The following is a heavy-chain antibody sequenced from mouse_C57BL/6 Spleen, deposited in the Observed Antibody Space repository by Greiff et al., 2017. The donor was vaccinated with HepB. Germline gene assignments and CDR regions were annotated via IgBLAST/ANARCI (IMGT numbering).Heavy chain of an antibody. D-gene: IGHD1-1*01. CDR3: ARGGGSSPMDY. CDR1: GYTFTSYW. J-gene: IGHJ4*01. CDR2: IYPGSGST. V-gene: IGHV1-55*01. Sequence: QVQLKQPGAELVKPGASVKMSCKASGYTFTSYWITWVKQRPGQGLEWIGDIYPGSGSTNYNEKFKSKATLTVDTSSSTAYMQLSSLTSEDSAVYYCARGGGSSPMDYWGQGTSVTVSS.